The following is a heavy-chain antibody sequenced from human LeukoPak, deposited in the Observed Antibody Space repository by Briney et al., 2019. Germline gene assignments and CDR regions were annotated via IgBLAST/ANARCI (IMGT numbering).Heavy chain of an antibody. V-gene: IGHV3-53*01. CDR3: ARGGRWLPQDAFDI. CDR1: GFTVSSNY. CDR2: IYSGGST. D-gene: IGHD5-24*01. J-gene: IGHJ3*02. Sequence: GGSLRPPCAASGFTVSSNYMSWVRQAPGKGLEWVSVIYSGGSTYYADSVKGRFTISRDNSKNTLYLQMNSLRAEDTAVYYCARGGRWLPQDAFDIWGQGTMVTVSS.